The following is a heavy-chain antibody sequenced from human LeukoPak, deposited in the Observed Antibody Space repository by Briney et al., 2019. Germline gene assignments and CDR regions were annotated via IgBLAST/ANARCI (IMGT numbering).Heavy chain of an antibody. CDR2: ITSSSTI. D-gene: IGHD5-18*01. CDR3: ARGAAGMAYFDY. CDR1: GFTFSSYS. V-gene: IGHV3-48*01. Sequence: GGSLRLSCSASGFTFSSYSLNWVRQAPGKGLEWVSYITSSSTIYYADSVKGRFTISRDNAKNSLYLQMNSLRGEDTAVYYCARGAAGMAYFDYWGQGTLVTVSS. J-gene: IGHJ4*02.